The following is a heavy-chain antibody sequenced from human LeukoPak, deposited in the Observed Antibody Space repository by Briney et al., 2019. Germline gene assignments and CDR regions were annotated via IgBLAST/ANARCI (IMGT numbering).Heavy chain of an antibody. Sequence: ASVKVSCKASGYTFTGYYMHWVRQAPGQGLEWMGWINPNSGGTNYAQKFQGRVTITRDTSISTAYMELSRLRSDDTAVYYCARSVTMIVVVMRGGLGYWGQGTLVTVSS. D-gene: IGHD3-22*01. J-gene: IGHJ4*02. CDR2: INPNSGGT. CDR1: GYTFTGYY. V-gene: IGHV1-2*02. CDR3: ARSVTMIVVVMRGGLGY.